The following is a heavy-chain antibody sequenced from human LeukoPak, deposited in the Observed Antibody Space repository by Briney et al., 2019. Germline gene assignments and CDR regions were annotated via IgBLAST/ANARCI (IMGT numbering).Heavy chain of an antibody. CDR2: IKQDGSEK. J-gene: IGHJ4*02. V-gene: IGHV3-7*01. CDR1: GFTFSSYS. Sequence: GGSLRLSCAASGFTFSSYSMNWVRQAPGKGLEWVANIKQDGSEKYYVDSVKGRFTISRDNAKNSLYLQMNSLRAEDTAVYYCARVELTKFDYWGQGTLVTVSS. CDR3: ARVELTKFDY. D-gene: IGHD1-7*01.